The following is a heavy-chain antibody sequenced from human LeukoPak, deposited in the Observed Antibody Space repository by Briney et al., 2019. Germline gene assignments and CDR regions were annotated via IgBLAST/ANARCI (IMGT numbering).Heavy chain of an antibody. V-gene: IGHV3-33*06. CDR2: VWSDGSNQ. D-gene: IGHD4-11*01. CDR3: AKDAQRGFDYSNSLEY. J-gene: IGHJ4*02. CDR1: KFTFSHYG. Sequence: GGSLRLSCAASKFTFSHYGMHWVRQAPGKGLQWVAVVWSDGSNQYYADSVKGRFTISRDNSNNMVYLQMNSLRADDTGVYYCAKDAQRGFDYSNSLEYWGQGALVTVSS.